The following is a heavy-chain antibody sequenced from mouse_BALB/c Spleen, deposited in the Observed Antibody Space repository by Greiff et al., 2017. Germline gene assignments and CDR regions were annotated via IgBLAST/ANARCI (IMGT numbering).Heavy chain of an antibody. Sequence: EVQRVESGPELVKPGASMKISCKASGYSFTSYTMNWVKQSHGKNLEWIGLINPYNGGTSYNQKFKGKATLTVDKSSSTAYMELLSLTSEDSAVYYCALYYGSSYGWYFDVWGAGTTVTVSS. CDR3: ALYYGSSYGWYFDV. CDR2: INPYNGGT. V-gene: IGHV1-18*01. CDR1: GYSFTSYT. D-gene: IGHD1-1*01. J-gene: IGHJ1*01.